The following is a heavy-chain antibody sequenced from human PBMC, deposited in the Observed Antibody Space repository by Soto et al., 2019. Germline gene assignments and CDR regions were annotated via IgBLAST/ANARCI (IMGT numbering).Heavy chain of an antibody. J-gene: IGHJ4*02. CDR3: ARTRITIFGVVDNFDY. Sequence: SETLSLTCTVSGGSISSGDYYWSWIRQPPGKGLEWIGYIYYSGSTNYNPSLKSRVTISVDTSKNQFSLKLSSVTAADTAVYYCARTRITIFGVVDNFDYWGQGTLVTVS. CDR2: IYYSGST. V-gene: IGHV4-61*08. D-gene: IGHD3-3*01. CDR1: GGSISSGDYY.